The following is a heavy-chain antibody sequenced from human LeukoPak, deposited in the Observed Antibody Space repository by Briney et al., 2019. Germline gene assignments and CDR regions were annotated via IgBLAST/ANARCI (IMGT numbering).Heavy chain of an antibody. D-gene: IGHD6-13*01. V-gene: IGHV4-34*01. CDR2: INHSGST. J-gene: IGHJ4*02. CDR1: GGSFSGYY. Sequence: PSETLSLTCAVSGGSFSGYYWSWIRQPPGKGLEWIGEINHSGSTNYNPSLKRRVTISVDTSKNQFSLKLSSVTAADTAVYYCARGAAADYWGQGTLVTVSS. CDR3: ARGAAADY.